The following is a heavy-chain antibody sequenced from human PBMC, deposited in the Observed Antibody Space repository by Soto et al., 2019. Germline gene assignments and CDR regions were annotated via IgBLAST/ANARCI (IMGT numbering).Heavy chain of an antibody. CDR2: INAGNGNT. Sequence: RASVKVSCKASGYTFTSYAMHWVRQAPGQRLEWMGWINAGNGNTKYSQKFQGRVTITRDTFASTAYMELSSLRSEDTAVYYCARDRGYSYNYYYYGMDVWGQGTTVTVSS. V-gene: IGHV1-3*01. CDR3: ARDRGYSYNYYYYGMDV. CDR1: GYTFTSYA. J-gene: IGHJ6*02. D-gene: IGHD5-18*01.